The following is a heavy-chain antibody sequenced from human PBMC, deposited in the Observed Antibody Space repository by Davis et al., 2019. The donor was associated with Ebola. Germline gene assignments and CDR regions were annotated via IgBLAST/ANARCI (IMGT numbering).Heavy chain of an antibody. Sequence: PSETLSLTCTVSGVSISNSAYYWGWVRQPPGMGPEWIGNIFYHGRTFYNPSLESRVTISVDTSKNQFSLKVNSMTAADTAVYYCARSATVTTTALEYWGQGLLVTVSS. V-gene: IGHV4-39*01. CDR1: GVSISNSAYY. D-gene: IGHD4-17*01. J-gene: IGHJ4*02. CDR2: IFYHGRT. CDR3: ARSATVTTTALEY.